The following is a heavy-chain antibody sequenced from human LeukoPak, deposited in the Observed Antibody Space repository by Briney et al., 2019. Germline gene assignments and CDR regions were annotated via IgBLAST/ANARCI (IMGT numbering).Heavy chain of an antibody. J-gene: IGHJ4*02. CDR1: GFTFSSYA. CDR3: ARDRRVSGWYGYFEY. D-gene: IGHD6-19*01. V-gene: IGHV3-30-3*01. Sequence: PGRSLRLSCAASGFTFSSYAMHSVRQAPGKGLEWVTVISYDGSNKYYADSVKGRFTISRDNSKNTLYLQMNSLRAEDTAVYYCARDRRVSGWYGYFEYWGQGTLVTVSS. CDR2: ISYDGSNK.